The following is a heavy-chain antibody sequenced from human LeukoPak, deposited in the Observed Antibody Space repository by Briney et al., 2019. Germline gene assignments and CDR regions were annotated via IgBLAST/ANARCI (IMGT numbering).Heavy chain of an antibody. CDR2: ISSSSSTI. D-gene: IGHD7-27*01. J-gene: IGHJ4*02. Sequence: GGSLELSCQASGFTFSTYTMNWVRQAPGMGLEWVSYISSSSSTIYYADSVQGRFTISRDNSKNTLYLEMNSLTVEDTAVYYCAKGRGGSSNWGSDYWGQGTQVTVSS. CDR3: AKGRGGSSNWGSDY. V-gene: IGHV3-48*01. CDR1: GFTFSTYT.